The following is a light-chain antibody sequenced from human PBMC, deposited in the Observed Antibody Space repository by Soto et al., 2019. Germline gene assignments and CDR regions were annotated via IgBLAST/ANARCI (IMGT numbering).Light chain of an antibody. CDR3: QQYTQWPIT. CDR1: QSVNSN. Sequence: EVVVKKTPATLPGAGEERGTLSCRTSQSVNSNYLAWYQQRRGQAPRLLIYGISTRATGIPDRFSASGSGTEFTLTISSLQPEDFAVYYCQQYTQWPITFGQGTRLEIK. J-gene: IGKJ5*01. V-gene: IGKV3D-15*01. CDR2: GIS.